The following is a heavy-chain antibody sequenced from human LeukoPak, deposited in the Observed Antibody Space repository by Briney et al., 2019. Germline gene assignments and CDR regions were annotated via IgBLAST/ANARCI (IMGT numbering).Heavy chain of an antibody. CDR1: GFTFSGSA. CDR2: IRSKANSYAT. D-gene: IGHD6-19*01. CDR3: TRHAYDSSGWYSGRYYYYYYGMDV. J-gene: IGHJ6*02. V-gene: IGHV3-73*01. Sequence: GGSLKLSCAASGFTFSGSAMHWVRQASGKGLEWVGRIRSKANSYATAYAAWVKGRFTISRDDSKNTAYLQMNSLKTEDTAVYYCTRHAYDSSGWYSGRYYYYYYGMDVWGQGTTVTVSS.